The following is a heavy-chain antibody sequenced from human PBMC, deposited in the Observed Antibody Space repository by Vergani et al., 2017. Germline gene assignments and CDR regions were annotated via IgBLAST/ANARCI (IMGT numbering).Heavy chain of an antibody. CDR2: IYYSGST. V-gene: IGHV4-39*07. Sequence: QVQLQESGPGLVKPSQTLSLTCTVSGGSISSGSYYWGWIRQPPGKGLEWIGSIYYSGSTYYNPSLKSRVTISVDTSKNQFSLKLSSVTAADTAVYYCASYGYSSGWYVAAADAFDIWGQGTMVTVSS. J-gene: IGHJ3*02. CDR3: ASYGYSSGWYVAAADAFDI. D-gene: IGHD6-19*01. CDR1: GGSISSGSYY.